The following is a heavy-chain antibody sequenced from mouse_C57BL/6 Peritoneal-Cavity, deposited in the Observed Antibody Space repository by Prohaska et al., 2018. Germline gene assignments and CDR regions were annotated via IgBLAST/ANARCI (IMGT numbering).Heavy chain of an antibody. CDR3: ARRLYDGYSYYFDY. J-gene: IGHJ2*01. D-gene: IGHD2-3*01. V-gene: IGHV1-52*01. CDR2: IDPSDSET. Sequence: QVQLQQPGAELVRPGSSVKLSCKASGYTFTSYWMHWVKQRPIQGLEWIGNIDPSDSETHYNQKFKDKATLTVDKSPSTAYMQLSSLTSEDSAVYYCARRLYDGYSYYFDYWGQGTTLTVSS. CDR1: GYTFTSYW.